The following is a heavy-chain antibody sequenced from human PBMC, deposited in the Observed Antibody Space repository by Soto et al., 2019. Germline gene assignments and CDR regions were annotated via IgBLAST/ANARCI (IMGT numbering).Heavy chain of an antibody. J-gene: IGHJ4*02. Sequence: TLSLTCSVSGGSISTVGHYWTWIRQPPGKGLEWIGSIYHTGSTYYSKSLRSRLTMSVDTSKSQFSLRLSSVTAADTAVYYCARATGTLRSRNGDYWGQG. D-gene: IGHD1-1*01. CDR3: ARATGTLRSRNGDY. CDR1: GGSISTVGHY. CDR2: IYHTGST. V-gene: IGHV4-31*03.